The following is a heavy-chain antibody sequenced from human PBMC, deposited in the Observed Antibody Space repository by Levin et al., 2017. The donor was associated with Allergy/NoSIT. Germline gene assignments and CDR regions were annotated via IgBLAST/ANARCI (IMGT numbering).Heavy chain of an antibody. CDR1: GFTFSSYA. D-gene: IGHD6-19*01. CDR2: ISGSGGST. Sequence: PGGSLRLSCAASGFTFSSYAMSWVRQAPGKGLEWVSAISGSGGSTYYADSVKGRFTISRDNSKNTLYLQMNSLRAEDTAVYYCAKWGRGSSGWYADDAFDIWGQGTMVTVSS. CDR3: AKWGRGSSGWYADDAFDI. V-gene: IGHV3-23*01. J-gene: IGHJ3*02.